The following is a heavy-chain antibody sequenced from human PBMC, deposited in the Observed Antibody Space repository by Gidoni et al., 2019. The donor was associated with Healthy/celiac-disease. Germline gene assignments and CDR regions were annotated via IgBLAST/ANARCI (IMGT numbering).Heavy chain of an antibody. CDR2: IKSKTDGGTT. V-gene: IGHV3-15*01. Sequence: EVQLVESGGGLVKPAGSLRLSCAASGFTFSNAWMSWVRQAPGKGLEWVGRIKSKTDGGTTDYAAPVKGRFTISRDDSKNTLYLQMNSLKTEDTAVYYCTLGYCSGGSCPSHIYYYYGMDVWGQGTTVTVSS. CDR1: GFTFSNAW. CDR3: TLGYCSGGSCPSHIYYYYGMDV. J-gene: IGHJ6*02. D-gene: IGHD2-15*01.